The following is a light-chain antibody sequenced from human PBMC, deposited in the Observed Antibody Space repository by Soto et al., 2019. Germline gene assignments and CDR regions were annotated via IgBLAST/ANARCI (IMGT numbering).Light chain of an antibody. CDR1: QGIRND. J-gene: IGKJ1*01. V-gene: IGKV1-6*01. CDR3: LQDYNYPWS. Sequence: IQMTQSPSSLSASVGDRVTITCRASQGIRNDLDWYQQKPGKAPKLLIYGASNLQSGVPSRFSGSGSGTDFTLTISSLQPEDFATYYCLQDYNYPWSFGQGTKVDI. CDR2: GAS.